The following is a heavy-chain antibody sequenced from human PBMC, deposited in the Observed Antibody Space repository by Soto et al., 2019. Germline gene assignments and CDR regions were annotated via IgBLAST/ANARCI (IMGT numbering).Heavy chain of an antibody. CDR1: GFSLTNSGVG. V-gene: IGHV2-5*02. CDR2: IYWDDDK. J-gene: IGHJ4*02. CDR3: AHRVLRTVFGLVTTTAIYFDF. Sequence: QITLNESGPTQVKPRQTLTLTCTFSGFSLTNSGVGVGWIRQSPGKAQEVLALIYWDDDKRYRTSLKSRLTITKDTPKNQVVLTMADLDPADTATYYCAHRVLRTVFGLVTTTAIYFDFWGQGTPVAVSS. D-gene: IGHD3-3*01.